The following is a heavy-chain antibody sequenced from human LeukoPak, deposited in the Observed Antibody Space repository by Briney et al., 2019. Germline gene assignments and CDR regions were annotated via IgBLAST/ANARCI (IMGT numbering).Heavy chain of an antibody. CDR2: INHSGST. V-gene: IGHV4-34*01. CDR3: ARDRSIVPFDY. J-gene: IGHJ4*02. Sequence: SETLSLTCAVYGGSFSGYYWSWIRQPPGKGLEWIGEINHSGSTNYNLSLKSRVTISVDTSKNQFSLKLSSVTAADTAVYYCARDRSIVPFDYWGQGTLVTVSS. D-gene: IGHD2-21*01. CDR1: GGSFSGYY.